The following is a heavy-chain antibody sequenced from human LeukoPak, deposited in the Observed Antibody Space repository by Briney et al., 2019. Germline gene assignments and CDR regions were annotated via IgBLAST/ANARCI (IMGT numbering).Heavy chain of an antibody. CDR1: GGSISSGGYY. J-gene: IGHJ6*04. V-gene: IGHV4-31*03. CDR3: ARDRASALGYCSGGSCYYYYYGMDV. D-gene: IGHD2-15*01. CDR2: IYYSGST. Sequence: SGTLSLTCTVSGGSISSGGYYWSWIRQHPGKGLEWIGYIYYSGSTYYNPSLKSRVTISVDTSKNQFSLKLSSVTAADTAVYYCARDRASALGYCSGGSCYYYYYGMDVWGKGTTVTVSS.